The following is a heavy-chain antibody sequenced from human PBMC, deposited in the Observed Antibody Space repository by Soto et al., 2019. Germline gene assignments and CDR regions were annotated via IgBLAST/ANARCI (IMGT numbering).Heavy chain of an antibody. D-gene: IGHD3-10*01. CDR3: ARVRGASGNQYFDQ. Sequence: SETLSLTCTVSGGSISSSSYYWGWIRQPPTKGLEWIGSLYHSGTTYYNPSLKSRVTISVDTSKNQFSLKLSSVTAADTAVYYCARVRGASGNQYFDQWGQGTLVTVSS. CDR2: LYHSGTT. CDR1: GGSISSSSYY. V-gene: IGHV4-39*07. J-gene: IGHJ4*02.